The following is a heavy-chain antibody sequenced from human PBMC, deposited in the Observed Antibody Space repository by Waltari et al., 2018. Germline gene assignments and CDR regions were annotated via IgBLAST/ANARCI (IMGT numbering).Heavy chain of an antibody. Sequence: AMSWVRQAPGKGLEWVSAISGSGGSTYYADSVKGRFTISRDNSKNTLYLQMNSLRAEDTAVYYCALFLAPYYYDSSGYSLKNYDYYYGMDVWGQGTTVTVSS. J-gene: IGHJ6*02. CDR1: A. V-gene: IGHV3-23*01. CDR2: ISGSGGST. CDR3: ALFLAPYYYDSSGYSLKNYDYYYGMDV. D-gene: IGHD3-22*01.